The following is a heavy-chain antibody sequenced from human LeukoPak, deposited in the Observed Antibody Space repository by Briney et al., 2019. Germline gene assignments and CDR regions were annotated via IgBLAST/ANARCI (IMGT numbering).Heavy chain of an antibody. V-gene: IGHV4-4*07. CDR3: ARDQGWPFHFDC. D-gene: IGHD6-19*01. J-gene: IGHJ4*02. Sequence: PSETLSLTCTVSGGSLSSYYWSWVRQPAGKGLEWIGRIYTSGDTTYNPSLKSRVTMSVDTSKNQFSLKLTSVTAADTAVYYCARDQGWPFHFDCWGQGTLVTVSS. CDR1: GGSLSSYY. CDR2: IYTSGDT.